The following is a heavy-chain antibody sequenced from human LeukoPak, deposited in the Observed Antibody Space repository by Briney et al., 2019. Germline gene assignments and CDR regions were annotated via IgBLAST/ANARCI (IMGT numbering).Heavy chain of an antibody. V-gene: IGHV1-2*02. J-gene: IGHJ5*02. CDR3: APSAMVRGGGWFDP. CDR2: INPNSGGT. CDR1: GYTFTGYY. D-gene: IGHD3-10*01. Sequence: ASVEVSCKASGYTFTGYYMHWVRQAPGQGLEWMGWINPNSGGTNYAQKFQGRVTMTRDTSISTAYMELSRLRSDDTAVYYCAPSAMVRGGGWFDPWGQGTLVTVSS.